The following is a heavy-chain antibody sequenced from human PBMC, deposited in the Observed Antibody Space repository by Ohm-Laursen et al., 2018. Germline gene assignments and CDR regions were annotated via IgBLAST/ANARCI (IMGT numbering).Heavy chain of an antibody. Sequence: SLRLSCTASGFNFSDYYMNWVRQAPGKGLEWVSSISSSSTIYYEDSVKGRFIISSDNSKNTVYLQMNSLRAEDTAVYYCARETSALDCSGGSCYKSSSLDFWGQGALVTVSS. J-gene: IGHJ4*02. V-gene: IGHV3-69-1*01. D-gene: IGHD2-15*01. CDR1: GFNFSDYY. CDR3: ARETSALDCSGGSCYKSSSLDF. CDR2: ISSSSTI.